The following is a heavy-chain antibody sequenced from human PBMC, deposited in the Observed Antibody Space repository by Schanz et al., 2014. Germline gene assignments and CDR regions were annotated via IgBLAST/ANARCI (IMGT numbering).Heavy chain of an antibody. V-gene: IGHV3-23*01. CDR2: ISGGGGTT. D-gene: IGHD2-15*01. J-gene: IGHJ5*01. Sequence: EVHLLESGGGLVPPGGSLRLSCAASGFNFSDYAMCWVRQAPGKGLEWVSAISGGGGTTYYTDSVKGRFTISRDNSKNTLYLQMNSLRAEDTAVYYCAKTPREYCNYDNCPNWFDSWGQGTLVTDSS. CDR1: GFNFSDYA. CDR3: AKTPREYCNYDNCPNWFDS.